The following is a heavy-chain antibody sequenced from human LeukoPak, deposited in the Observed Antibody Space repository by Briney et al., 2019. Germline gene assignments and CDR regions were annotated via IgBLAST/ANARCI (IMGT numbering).Heavy chain of an antibody. CDR2: IYYSGST. CDR3: ARKANGDYLQSAFDI. D-gene: IGHD4-17*01. V-gene: IGHV4-59*08. CDR1: GGSISSYY. Sequence: PSETLSLTCTVSGGSISSYYWSWIRQPPGKGLEWIGYIYYSGSTNYNPSLKSRVTISVDTSKNQFSLKLSSVTAADTAVYYCARKANGDYLQSAFDIWGQGTMVTVSS. J-gene: IGHJ3*02.